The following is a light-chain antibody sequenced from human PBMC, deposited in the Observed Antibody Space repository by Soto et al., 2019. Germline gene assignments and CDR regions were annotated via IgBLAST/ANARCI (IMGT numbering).Light chain of an antibody. V-gene: IGKV3-20*01. J-gene: IGKJ1*01. CDR3: QQHHNSPRT. CDR1: QSVTSGY. CDR2: GAS. Sequence: EIVLTQSPGTLSLSPGERATLSCRASQSVTSGYLAWYQQKPGQAPRLLIYGASSRATGIPDRFRGSGSGTDFTLTISRLEPEDFAMYYCQQHHNSPRTFGQGTKVEIK.